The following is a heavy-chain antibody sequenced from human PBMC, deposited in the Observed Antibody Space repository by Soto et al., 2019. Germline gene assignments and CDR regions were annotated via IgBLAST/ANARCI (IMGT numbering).Heavy chain of an antibody. CDR1: AGSFSGYD. D-gene: IGHD2-2*01. V-gene: IGHV4-34*01. Sequence: SQTLRLTCTVSAGSFSGYDWSVSRQPPGKGLEWIGEINHSGSTNYNPSLKSRVTISVDTSKNQFSLKLSSVTAADTAVYYCSSGYHQLYTYRGRGTSVIVSS. J-gene: IGHJ4*02. CDR2: INHSGST. CDR3: SSGYHQLYTY.